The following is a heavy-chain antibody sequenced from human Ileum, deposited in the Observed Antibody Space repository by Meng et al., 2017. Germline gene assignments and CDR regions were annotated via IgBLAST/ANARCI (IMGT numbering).Heavy chain of an antibody. D-gene: IGHD7-27*01. V-gene: IGHV4-4*02. CDR1: GASIIGGNW. J-gene: IGHJ4*02. Sequence: QVQLPASGPGLVKPSETLSLTCTVCGASIIGGNWWSWVRQTPGKGLEWIGEIHHSGSTNSFPSLKSRVTLSVDKSKNQFSLSMTSVTAADTAVYYCARGTGDIRVGFDYWGQGTLVTVSS. CDR2: IHHSGST. CDR3: ARGTGDIRVGFDY.